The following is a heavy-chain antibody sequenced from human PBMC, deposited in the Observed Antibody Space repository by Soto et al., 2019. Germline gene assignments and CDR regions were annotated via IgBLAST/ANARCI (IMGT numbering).Heavy chain of an antibody. D-gene: IGHD6-6*01. CDR3: ARYVEQLVPPYYYYYMDV. Sequence: QVQLVQSGAEVKKPGASVKVSCKASGYTFTSYDINWVRQATGQGLEWRGWMNPNSGNTGHAQKFQGRVTMTRNTSISTAYMELSSLRSEDTAVYYCARYVEQLVPPYYYYYMDVWGKGTTVTVSS. V-gene: IGHV1-8*01. J-gene: IGHJ6*03. CDR1: GYTFTSYD. CDR2: MNPNSGNT.